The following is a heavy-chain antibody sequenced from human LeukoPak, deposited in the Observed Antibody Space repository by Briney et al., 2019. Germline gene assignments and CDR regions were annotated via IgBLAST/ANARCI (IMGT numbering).Heavy chain of an antibody. CDR3: ARASEQLLLVRY. CDR1: GGSISSYY. V-gene: IGHV4-59*08. J-gene: IGHJ4*02. D-gene: IGHD2-2*01. Sequence: SETLSLTCTVSGGSISSYYWSWIRQPPGKGLEWIGYIYYSGSTNYNPSLKSRVTISVDTSKNQFSLKLSSVTAADTAVYYCARASEQLLLVRYWGQGTLVTVSS. CDR2: IYYSGST.